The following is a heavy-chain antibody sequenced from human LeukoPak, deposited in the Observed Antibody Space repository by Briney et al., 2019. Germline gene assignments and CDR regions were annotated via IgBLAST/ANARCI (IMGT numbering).Heavy chain of an antibody. Sequence: GASVKVSSKASGYTFTSYDINWVRQATGQGLERMGWMNPNSGNTGYAQKFQGRVTMTRNTSITTAYMELSSLRSEDTAVYYCARVRAIVGATLFDYWGQGTLVTVSS. D-gene: IGHD1-26*01. CDR2: MNPNSGNT. V-gene: IGHV1-8*01. CDR1: GYTFTSYD. CDR3: ARVRAIVGATLFDY. J-gene: IGHJ4*02.